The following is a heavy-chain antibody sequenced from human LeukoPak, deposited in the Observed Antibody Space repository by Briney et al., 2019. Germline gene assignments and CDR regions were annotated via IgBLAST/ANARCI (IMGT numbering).Heavy chain of an antibody. V-gene: IGHV3-48*01. CDR2: ISSDSSTI. J-gene: IGHJ4*02. Sequence: GGSLRLSCAASGFTFSSHSMNWVRRAPGKGLEWISYISSDSSTIYYADSVKGRFTISRDNAKNSVYLQMNSLRADDTAVYYCARDLGYGGDSWGQGTLVTVSS. CDR1: GFTFSSHS. CDR3: ARDLGYGGDS. D-gene: IGHD4-23*01.